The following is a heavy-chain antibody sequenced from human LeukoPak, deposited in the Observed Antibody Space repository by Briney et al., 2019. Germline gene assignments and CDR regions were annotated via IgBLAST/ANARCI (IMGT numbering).Heavy chain of an antibody. Sequence: GESLKISCAASWFTFSGSAMQWVRQASGKGVEGVGLRRSKANSYATAYPSSVKGRFTISRDDSKSTAYLQMNSLKTEDTAVYYCTSRDCSSTSCYRDPTYYYYYMDVWGKGTTVTVSS. CDR3: TSRDCSSTSCYRDPTYYYYYMDV. J-gene: IGHJ6*03. V-gene: IGHV3-73*01. CDR2: RRSKANSYAT. CDR1: WFTFSGSA. D-gene: IGHD2-2*01.